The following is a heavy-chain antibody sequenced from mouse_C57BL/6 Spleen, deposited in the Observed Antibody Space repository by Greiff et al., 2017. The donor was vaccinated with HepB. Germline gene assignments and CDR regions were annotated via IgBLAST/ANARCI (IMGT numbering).Heavy chain of an antibody. D-gene: IGHD2-1*01. CDR1: GFTFSDYG. CDR2: ISSGSSTI. J-gene: IGHJ2*01. Sequence: EVKLVESGGGLVKPGGSLKLSCAASGFTFSDYGMHWVRQAPEKGLEWVAYISSGSSTIYYADTVKGRYTISRDNAKNTRFLQMTSLRSEDTAMYYCARKLLDYWGQGTTRTGSS. CDR3: ARKLLDY. V-gene: IGHV5-17*01.